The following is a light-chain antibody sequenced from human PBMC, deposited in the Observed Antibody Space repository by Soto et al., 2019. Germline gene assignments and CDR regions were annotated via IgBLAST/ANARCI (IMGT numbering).Light chain of an antibody. CDR1: ESVSDNY. CDR3: QQYGSSPLT. Sequence: EIVLTQSPGTLSLSPGERATLSCRASESVSDNYFAWYQQRSGQAHRLVSYGAFSRASAVPDRFSGSGSVADFTLTISRLEPEDFAVYYCQQYGSSPLTFGGGTKVEIK. CDR2: GAF. J-gene: IGKJ4*01. V-gene: IGKV3-20*01.